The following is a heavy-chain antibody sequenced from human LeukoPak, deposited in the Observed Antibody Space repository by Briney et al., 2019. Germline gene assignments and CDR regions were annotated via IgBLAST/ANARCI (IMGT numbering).Heavy chain of an antibody. Sequence: SETLSLTCAVYGGSFSGYYWSWIRQPPGKGLEWIGEVNHSGSSNCNPSLKSRVTISVDTSKNQVSLKLSSVTAADTAMYYCARRERWLQLGSSFDYWGQGTLVTVSS. CDR1: GGSFSGYY. CDR3: ARRERWLQLGSSFDY. J-gene: IGHJ4*02. D-gene: IGHD5-24*01. CDR2: VNHSGSS. V-gene: IGHV4-34*01.